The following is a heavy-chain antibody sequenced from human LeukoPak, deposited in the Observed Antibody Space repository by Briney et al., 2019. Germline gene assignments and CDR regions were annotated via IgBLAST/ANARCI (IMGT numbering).Heavy chain of an antibody. D-gene: IGHD5-12*01. CDR2: ITWNGDST. CDR3: AKDKWLRGYYYYYMDV. J-gene: IGHJ6*03. Sequence: PGGSLRLSCAASGLTFDDYNMHWVRQAPGKGLEWVSLITWNGDSTYYADSVEGRFTISRGNSKNSLYLQMNSLRTEDTALYYCAKDKWLRGYYYYYMDVWGKGTTVTVSS. V-gene: IGHV3-43*01. CDR1: GLTFDDYN.